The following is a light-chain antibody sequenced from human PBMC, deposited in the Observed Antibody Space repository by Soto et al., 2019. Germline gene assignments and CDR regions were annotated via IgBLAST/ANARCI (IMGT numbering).Light chain of an antibody. CDR1: SSDVGSYNR. CDR3: SSFTSSNTWV. V-gene: IGLV2-18*03. Sequence: QSALTQPPSVSGSPGQSVTISCTGTSSDVGSYNRVSWYQQPPGTAPKLMIYEVSNRPSGVPDRFFGSKSGNTASLTTSGLQAEDEADYYCSSFTSSNTWVFGGGTKVTVL. CDR2: EVS. J-gene: IGLJ3*02.